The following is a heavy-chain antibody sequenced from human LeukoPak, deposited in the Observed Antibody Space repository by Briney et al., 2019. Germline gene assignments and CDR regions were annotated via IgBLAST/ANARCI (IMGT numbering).Heavy chain of an antibody. D-gene: IGHD3-10*01. CDR3: ARLLFNEEWGGFDP. CDR1: GGSISNTIYY. CDR2: IYYSGST. V-gene: IGHV4-61*01. J-gene: IGHJ5*02. Sequence: SETLSLTCTVSGGSISNTIYYWSWIRQPPGKGLEWIGYIYYSGSTNYNPSLKSRVTISVDTSKNQFSLKLSSVTAADTAVYYCARLLFNEEWGGFDPWGQGTLVTVSS.